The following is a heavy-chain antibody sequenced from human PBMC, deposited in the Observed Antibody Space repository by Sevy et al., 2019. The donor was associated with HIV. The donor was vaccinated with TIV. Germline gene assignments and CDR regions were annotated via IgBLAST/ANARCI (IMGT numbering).Heavy chain of an antibody. V-gene: IGHV3-30-3*01. CDR2: ISYDGINK. CDR1: GFTFSDYA. Sequence: GGSLRLSCAASGFTFSDYAMHWVRHTQGKGLEWVAVISYDGINKNYADSVKGRFTLSRDNSKNTLSLQMNSPRTEDTAVYYCARDRITRWINYYFDYWGQGTLVTVSS. D-gene: IGHD3-10*01. CDR3: ARDRITRWINYYFDY. J-gene: IGHJ4*02.